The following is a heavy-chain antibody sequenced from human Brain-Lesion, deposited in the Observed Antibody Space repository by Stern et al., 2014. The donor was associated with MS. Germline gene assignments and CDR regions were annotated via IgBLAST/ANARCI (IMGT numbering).Heavy chain of an antibody. CDR2: IYYSGFT. J-gene: IGHJ4*02. Sequence: VQLVESGPGLVKPSETLSLNCTVSGGSISSSTYYWAWIRQPPGKGLEWIGNIYYSGFTYYNPSLKSRVTISVGMSKNQFSLKLSSVTAADTAIYYCARHDSVPRPSQLYSARDRGPGYFDYWGQGTLVTVSS. CDR1: GGSISSSTYY. D-gene: IGHD1-26*01. CDR3: ARHDSVPRPSQLYSARDRGPGYFDY. V-gene: IGHV4-39*01.